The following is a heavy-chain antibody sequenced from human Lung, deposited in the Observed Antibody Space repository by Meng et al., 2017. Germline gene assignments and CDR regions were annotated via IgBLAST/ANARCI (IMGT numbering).Heavy chain of an antibody. D-gene: IGHD6-19*01. CDR1: RFSVSSNY. J-gene: IGHJ2*01. V-gene: IGHV3-53*04. Sequence: QLGGAGGGLVRSGGSLRLSCADSRFSVSSNYMTWVRQAPGKGLEWISIIYSGGPIYYADTVRGRFTISRHTSKNTLYLQMDNLGEEDTAMYYCARDRVAEADGRYFDLWGRGTLVTVSS. CDR2: IYSGGPI. CDR3: ARDRVAEADGRYFDL.